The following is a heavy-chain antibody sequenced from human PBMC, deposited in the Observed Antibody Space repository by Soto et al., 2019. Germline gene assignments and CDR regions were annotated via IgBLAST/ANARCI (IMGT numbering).Heavy chain of an antibody. CDR1: GVSISSSNW. D-gene: IGHD2-8*01. CDR2: MYPSGGT. CDR3: ARCLHCSNGGRFDP. Sequence: QVQLQESGPGLVTPSGTLSLTCTVSGVSISSSNWWTWVHQAPGKGLEWIGEMYPSGGTTYNPALQNRVTISVDNSKNHLSLTLTSVTAADTAVYYCARCLHCSNGGRFDPWGRGALVTVSS. V-gene: IGHV4-4*02. J-gene: IGHJ5*02.